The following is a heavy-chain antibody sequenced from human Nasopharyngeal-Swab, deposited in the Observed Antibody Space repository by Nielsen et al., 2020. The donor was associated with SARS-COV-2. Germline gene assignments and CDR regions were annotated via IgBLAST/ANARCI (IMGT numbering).Heavy chain of an antibody. Sequence: GGSLRLSCAASGFTFSSFEMHWVRKVSGKGLEWVSAIDTTGDTYYPDSVKGRFTISRENAKNSLFLQINSLRVEDTAMYYCARGDGIYCGGGNCYAVDPFEIWGQGTMVTVSS. D-gene: IGHD2-15*01. CDR2: IDTTGDT. V-gene: IGHV3-13*01. J-gene: IGHJ3*02. CDR3: ARGDGIYCGGGNCYAVDPFEI. CDR1: GFTFSSFE.